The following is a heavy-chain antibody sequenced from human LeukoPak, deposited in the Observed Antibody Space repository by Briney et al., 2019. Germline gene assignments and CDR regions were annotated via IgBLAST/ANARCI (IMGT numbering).Heavy chain of an antibody. CDR1: GFTFSSYG. CDR3: AKEDGSTPQYTVTKPAYLHYYYYMDV. V-gene: IGHV3-33*06. Sequence: PGRSLRLSCAASGFTFSSYGMHWVRQAPGKGLEWVAVIWYDGSNKYYADSVKGRFTISRDNSKNTLYLQMNSLRAEDTAVYYCAKEDGSTPQYTVTKPAYLHYYYYMDVWGKGTTVTVSS. CDR2: IWYDGSNK. D-gene: IGHD4-11*01. J-gene: IGHJ6*03.